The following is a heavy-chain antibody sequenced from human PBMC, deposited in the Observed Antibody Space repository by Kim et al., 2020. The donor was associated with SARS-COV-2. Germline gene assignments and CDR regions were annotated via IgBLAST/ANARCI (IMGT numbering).Heavy chain of an antibody. J-gene: IGHJ6*03. CDR3: ARVGVTDYYYYYMDV. Sequence: PSLQSRVTISVDTSKNQFSLKLSSVTAADTAVYYCARVGVTDYYYYYMDVWGKGTTVTVSS. D-gene: IGHD4-4*01. V-gene: IGHV4-59*01.